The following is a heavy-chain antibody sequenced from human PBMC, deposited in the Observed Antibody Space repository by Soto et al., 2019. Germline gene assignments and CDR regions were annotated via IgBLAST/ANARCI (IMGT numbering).Heavy chain of an antibody. CDR2: MNPNSGNT. CDR1: GYTFTSYD. CDR3: ASVHPQYYGMDV. J-gene: IGHJ6*02. V-gene: IGHV1-8*01. D-gene: IGHD1-1*01. Sequence: QVQLVQSGAEVKKPGASVKVSCKASGYTFTSYDINWVRQATGHGLEWMGWMNPNSGNTGYAQKFQGRVTMTRTTSISTAYMELSSLRSEDTAVYYCASVHPQYYGMDVWGQGTTVTVSS.